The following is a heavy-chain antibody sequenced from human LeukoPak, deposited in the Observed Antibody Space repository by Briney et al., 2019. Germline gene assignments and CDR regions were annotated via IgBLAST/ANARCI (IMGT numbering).Heavy chain of an antibody. D-gene: IGHD3-3*01. CDR1: GGSISSYY. J-gene: IGHJ4*02. V-gene: IGHV4-59*01. Sequence: SETLSLTCTVSGGSISSYYWSWIRQPPGKGLEWIGYIYYSGSTNYNPSLKSRVTISIDTSKNQFSLKLSSATAADTAVYYCARGTYFWSVDYWGQGTLVTVSS. CDR3: ARGTYFWSVDY. CDR2: IYYSGST.